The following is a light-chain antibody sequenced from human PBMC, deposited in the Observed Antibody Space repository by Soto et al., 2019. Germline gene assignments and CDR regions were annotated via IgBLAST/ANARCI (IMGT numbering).Light chain of an antibody. V-gene: IGKV3-20*01. CDR3: QQYGSLSWT. CDR1: QSVSSSY. CDR2: GAS. J-gene: IGKJ1*01. Sequence: EIVLTQSPATLSLSPGERATLSCGASQSVSSSYLAWYQQKPGQAPRIIIFGASGRATGIPDRFSGSGSGTDFTLTISRLEPEDFAVYYCQQYGSLSWTFGQGTKVDI.